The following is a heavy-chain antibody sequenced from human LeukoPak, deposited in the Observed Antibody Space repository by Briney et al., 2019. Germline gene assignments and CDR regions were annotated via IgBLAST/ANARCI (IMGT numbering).Heavy chain of an antibody. CDR2: ISSSGSTI. V-gene: IGHV3-11*04. CDR1: GFIVSHNY. CDR3: AELGITMIGGV. D-gene: IGHD3-10*02. J-gene: IGHJ6*04. Sequence: SGGSLRLSCAASGFIVSHNYMSWVRQAPGKGLEWVSYISSSGSTIYYADSVKGRFTISRDNAKNSLYLQMNSLRAEDTAVYYCAELGITMIGGVWGKGTTVTISS.